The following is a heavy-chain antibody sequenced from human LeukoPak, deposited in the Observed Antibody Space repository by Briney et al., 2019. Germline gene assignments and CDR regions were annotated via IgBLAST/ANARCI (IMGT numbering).Heavy chain of an antibody. CDR1: GYTFTSYG. J-gene: IGHJ4*02. Sequence: ASVRVSCKASGYTFTSYGISWVRQAPGQGLECMGWISAYNGNTNYAQKLQGRVTMTTYTSTSTAYMELRSLRSDDTAVYYCARAGEQWLVRAYYFDYWGQGTLVTVSS. D-gene: IGHD6-19*01. CDR2: ISAYNGNT. CDR3: ARAGEQWLVRAYYFDY. V-gene: IGHV1-18*01.